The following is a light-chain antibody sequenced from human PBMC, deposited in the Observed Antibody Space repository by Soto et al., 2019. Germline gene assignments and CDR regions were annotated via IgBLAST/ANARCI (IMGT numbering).Light chain of an antibody. Sequence: EIVMTQSPANLSVSPGERATLSCRASQSVSSNLAWYKQKPGQGPMLLIYGASTRATSIPARFSGSGSGTEFTLTINSLQSEDFSVYYCQQYNKWTPYTFGQGTKLEIK. CDR1: QSVSSN. CDR3: QQYNKWTPYT. V-gene: IGKV3-15*01. CDR2: GAS. J-gene: IGKJ2*01.